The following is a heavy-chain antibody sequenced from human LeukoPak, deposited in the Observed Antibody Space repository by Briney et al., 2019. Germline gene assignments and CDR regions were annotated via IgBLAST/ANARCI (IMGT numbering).Heavy chain of an antibody. D-gene: IGHD2-15*01. CDR1: GGSISSYY. Sequence: SETLSLTCTVSGGSISSYYWSWIRQPPGKGLEWIGYIYYSGSTNYNPSLKSRVTISVDTSKSQFSLKLSSVTAADTAVYYCARANPDYCSGGSCYHNYYYYYMDVWGKGTTVTVPS. CDR3: ARANPDYCSGGSCYHNYYYYYMDV. J-gene: IGHJ6*03. CDR2: IYYSGST. V-gene: IGHV4-59*01.